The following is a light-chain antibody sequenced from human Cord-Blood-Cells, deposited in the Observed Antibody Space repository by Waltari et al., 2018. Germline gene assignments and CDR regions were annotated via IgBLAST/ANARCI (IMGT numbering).Light chain of an antibody. J-gene: IGKJ1*01. CDR3: QQYNNHWT. CDR2: GAS. CDR1: QSVSSN. Sequence: EIVMTQSPATLSVSPGERATLSCRASQSVSSNLPWYQQKPGQAPRLLIYGASTRATGIPARFSGSGSGTEFTLTISSLQSEDFAVYYCQQYNNHWTFGQGTKVEIK. V-gene: IGKV3-15*01.